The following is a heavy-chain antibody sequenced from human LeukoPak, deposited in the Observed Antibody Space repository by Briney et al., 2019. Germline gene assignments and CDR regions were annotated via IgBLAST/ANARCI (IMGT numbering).Heavy chain of an antibody. D-gene: IGHD1-7*01. J-gene: IGHJ5*02. V-gene: IGHV1-69*13. CDR2: LIPMFGTT. CDR1: GGTFRYYA. CDR3: ARVAAGTTFMDNWFDP. Sequence: GASVKVSCKPSGGTFRYYAIGLVRQAPGHGLEWMGGLIPMFGTTNYAQQFQGRVTITADESTTTSYMELSRLRFEDTAVYFCARVAAGTTFMDNWFDPWGQGTLVTVSS.